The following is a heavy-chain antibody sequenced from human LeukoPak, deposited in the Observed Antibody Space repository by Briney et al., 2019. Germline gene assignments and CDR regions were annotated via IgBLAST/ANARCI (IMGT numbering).Heavy chain of an antibody. CDR1: GYTFTGYY. Sequence: ASVKVSCKASGYTFTGYYMHWVRQALGQGLEWMGWINPNSGGTNYAQKFQGRVTMTRDTSISTAYMELSRLRSDDTAVYYCARRYSSGVGVDYWGQGTLVTVSS. D-gene: IGHD6-19*01. J-gene: IGHJ4*02. CDR3: ARRYSSGVGVDY. V-gene: IGHV1-2*02. CDR2: INPNSGGT.